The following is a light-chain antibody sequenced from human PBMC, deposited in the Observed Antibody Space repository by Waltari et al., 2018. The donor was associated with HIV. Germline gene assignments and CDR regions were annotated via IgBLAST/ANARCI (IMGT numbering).Light chain of an antibody. V-gene: IGLV2-11*01. CDR2: DVT. CDR1: SSDVGGYTC. J-gene: IGLJ1*01. CDR3: CSYSASGTLYV. Sequence: QSALTQPRSVSGSPGQSVTISCTGTSSDVGGYTCASWYHHHPRKAPKLVMSDVTNRPSGVPDRCFCSKSGNTTSPTISGLQAADEADYYCCSYSASGTLYVFGTGTEVTV.